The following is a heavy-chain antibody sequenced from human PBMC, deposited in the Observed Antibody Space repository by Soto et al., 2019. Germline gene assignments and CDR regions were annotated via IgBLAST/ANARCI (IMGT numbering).Heavy chain of an antibody. J-gene: IGHJ4*02. Sequence: SETLSLTCRVSGDYISSKTDYWGGIRQPPGKGLEGMGSIYYSGSTYYNPSLRSRVTMSVDTSRNQFSLTLTSVTAADAAVYYCARHGELLLSSTFDYWGQGTPVTVSS. D-gene: IGHD2-21*01. V-gene: IGHV4-39*01. CDR3: ARHGELLLSSTFDY. CDR2: IYYSGST. CDR1: GDYISSKTDY.